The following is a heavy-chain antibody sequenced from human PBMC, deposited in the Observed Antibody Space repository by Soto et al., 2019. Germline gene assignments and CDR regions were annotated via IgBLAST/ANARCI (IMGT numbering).Heavy chain of an antibody. D-gene: IGHD3-10*01. CDR2: IGSAGDT. CDR1: GFTFSTYD. CDR3: ARGLLGALDI. V-gene: IGHV3-13*01. Sequence: GGSLRLSCAASGFTFSTYDMHWVRQVTGKGLEWVSAIGSAGDTYYPVSVKGRFTISRENAKNSLYLQMNSLRAGDTAVYYCARGLLGALDIWGQGTMVTVSS. J-gene: IGHJ3*02.